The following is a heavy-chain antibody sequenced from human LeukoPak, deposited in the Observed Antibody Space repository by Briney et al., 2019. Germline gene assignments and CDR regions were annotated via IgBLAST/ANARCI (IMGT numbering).Heavy chain of an antibody. V-gene: IGHV3-15*01. Sequence: GGSLRLSCAASGFTLSNAWMSWVRQAPGKGLEWVGRIKSKTDGVTIDYAAPVKGRFIISRDDSKNTLYLQMNSLETEDTAVYYCTTTPPYIMARRDYYYYGMDVWGQGTTVSVSS. CDR1: GFTLSNAW. D-gene: IGHD3-10*01. CDR3: TTTPPYIMARRDYYYYGMDV. CDR2: IKSKTDGVTI. J-gene: IGHJ6*02.